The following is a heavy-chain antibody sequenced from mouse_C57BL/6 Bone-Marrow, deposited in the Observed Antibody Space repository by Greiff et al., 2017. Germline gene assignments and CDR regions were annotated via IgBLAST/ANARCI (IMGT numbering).Heavy chain of an antibody. Sequence: QVQLKESGAELVRPGASVKLSCKASGYTFPDYHINWVKQRPGQGLEWIARLYPGSGNTYYNEKIKGKATLTAENSSSTAYMQLSSLTSDDSAVYFCARGDDGSSYWYFDVWGTGTTVTVSS. D-gene: IGHD1-1*01. CDR3: ARGDDGSSYWYFDV. CDR1: GYTFPDYH. V-gene: IGHV1-76*01. CDR2: LYPGSGNT. J-gene: IGHJ1*03.